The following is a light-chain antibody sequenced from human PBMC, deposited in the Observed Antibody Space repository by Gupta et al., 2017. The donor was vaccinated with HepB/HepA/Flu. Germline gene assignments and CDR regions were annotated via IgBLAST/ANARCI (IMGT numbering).Light chain of an antibody. CDR3: AAWDDSRSAVV. CDR1: SSSFGGNY. J-gene: IGLJ2*01. Sequence: QSVLTQPPSASGTPGPRVTFSCSGSSSSFGGNYVSWYQQLPGTAPKLLIYRNNQRPSGVPDRFSGSKSGTSASLAIIGLRSEDEADYYCAAWDDSRSAVVFGGGTKLTVL. V-gene: IGLV1-47*01. CDR2: RNN.